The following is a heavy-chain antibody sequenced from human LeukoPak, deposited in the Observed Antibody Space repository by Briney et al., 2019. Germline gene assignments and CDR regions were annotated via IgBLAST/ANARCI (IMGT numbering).Heavy chain of an antibody. V-gene: IGHV3-7*01. D-gene: IGHD2-15*01. CDR3: TRDTGCPGGTCYSFYDY. J-gene: IGHJ4*02. Sequence: PGGSLRLSCAASGFPFSNYWMTWVRQAPGRGLGWVANIKQYGTEKYYVDSVKGRFTISRDNAENSLYLQMNSLRAEDTAVYYCTRDTGCPGGTCYSFYDYWGQGTLVTVSS. CDR2: IKQYGTEK. CDR1: GFPFSNYW.